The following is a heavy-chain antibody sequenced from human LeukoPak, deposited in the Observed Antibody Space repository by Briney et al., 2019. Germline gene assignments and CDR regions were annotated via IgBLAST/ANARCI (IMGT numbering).Heavy chain of an antibody. CDR2: INPNSGGT. D-gene: IGHD2-21*01. Sequence: GASVKVSCKTSGYAFTGYYIHWVRQAPGQGLEWMGWINPNSGGTNYAQKFQGRVTMTRDTSISTAYMELSRLRSADTAVYYCARDVGRIVVVMAGYYFDYWGQGTLVTVSS. V-gene: IGHV1-2*02. J-gene: IGHJ4*02. CDR1: GYAFTGYY. CDR3: ARDVGRIVVVMAGYYFDY.